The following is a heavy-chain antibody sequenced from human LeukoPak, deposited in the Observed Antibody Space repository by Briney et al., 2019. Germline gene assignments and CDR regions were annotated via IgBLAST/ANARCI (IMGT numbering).Heavy chain of an antibody. J-gene: IGHJ6*03. CDR3: AKGGANYYGSGSYQHYYYYMDV. D-gene: IGHD3-10*01. CDR1: GFTFSSYG. Sequence: GGSLRLSCAASGFTFSSYGMHSVRQAPGKGLEPVAFIRYDGRNKYYADSVKGRFTISRDNSKNTLYLQMNSLRAEDTAVYYCAKGGANYYGSGSYQHYYYYMDVWGKGTTVTISS. V-gene: IGHV3-30*02. CDR2: IRYDGRNK.